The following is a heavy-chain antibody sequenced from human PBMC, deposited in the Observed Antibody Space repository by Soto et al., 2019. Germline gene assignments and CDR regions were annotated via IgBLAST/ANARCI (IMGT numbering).Heavy chain of an antibody. CDR3: ARVGRTRATVTTDAFDA. J-gene: IGHJ3*01. CDR2: IYASGNT. CDR1: GGSISGYY. D-gene: IGHD4-17*01. Sequence: QVQLQESGPGLVKPSETLSLTCTVSGGSISGYYWSWIRQPAGNRLEWIGRIYASGNTNKNPSLKSRVTMSVDTSKNQFSLRLNSVTAADTAVYYCARVGRTRATVTTDAFDAWGQGTKVTVSS. V-gene: IGHV4-4*07.